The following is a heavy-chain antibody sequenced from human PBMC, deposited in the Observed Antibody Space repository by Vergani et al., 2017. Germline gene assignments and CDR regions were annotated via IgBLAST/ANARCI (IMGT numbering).Heavy chain of an antibody. CDR2: INNNGGST. Sequence: QLLESGGGLIQPGGSLRLSCAASGFTFNSYAMTWVRQAPGKGLEWVAGINNNGGSTYYADSVKGRFTISRDNSKNTLYLQMTDLRAEDTATYYCAKGFVSTSCPYGGGAFDVWGHGTMVTVSS. V-gene: IGHV3-23*01. CDR3: AKGFVSTSCPYGGGAFDV. CDR1: GFTFNSYA. D-gene: IGHD2-2*01. J-gene: IGHJ3*01.